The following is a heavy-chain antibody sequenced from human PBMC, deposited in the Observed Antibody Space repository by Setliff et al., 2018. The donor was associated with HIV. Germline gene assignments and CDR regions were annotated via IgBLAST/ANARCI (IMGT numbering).Heavy chain of an antibody. CDR2: MNPDSRNT. V-gene: IGHV1-8*02. Sequence: GASVKVSCKASGYTFTNYDINWVRQAAGQGLEWMGWMNPDSRNTGYAQKFQGRVTMTTDTSTRTAYMELGNLRSDDTAVYYCARRGYSYDTSGYYYYFDYWGQGTLVTVSS. CDR1: GYTFTNYD. D-gene: IGHD3-22*01. CDR3: ARRGYSYDTSGYYYYFDY. J-gene: IGHJ4*02.